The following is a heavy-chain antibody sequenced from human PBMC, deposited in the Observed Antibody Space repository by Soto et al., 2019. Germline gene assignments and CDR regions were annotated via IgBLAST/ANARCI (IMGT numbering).Heavy chain of an antibody. CDR2: INHSGST. V-gene: IGHV4-34*01. J-gene: IGHJ6*02. CDR1: GGSFSGYY. D-gene: IGHD6-19*01. CDR3: ARGRSSGWYYYYYGMDV. Sequence: SETLSLTCAVYGGSFSGYYWSWIRQPPGKGLEWIGEINHSGSTNYNPSLKSRVTISVDTSKNQFSLKLSSVTAADTAVYYCARGRSSGWYYYYYGMDVWGQGTTVTVSS.